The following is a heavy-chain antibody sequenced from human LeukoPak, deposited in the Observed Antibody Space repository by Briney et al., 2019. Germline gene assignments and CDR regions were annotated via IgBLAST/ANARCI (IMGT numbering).Heavy chain of an antibody. Sequence: PGGSLRLSCAASGFTFSSYAMHWVRQAPGKGLEWVAVISYDGSNKYYADSVKGRFTISRDNSKNTLYLQMNSLRAEDTAVYYCARENYYGSGSQKVLYYFDYWGQGTLVTVSS. D-gene: IGHD3-10*01. CDR2: ISYDGSNK. J-gene: IGHJ4*02. CDR1: GFTFSSYA. CDR3: ARENYYGSGSQKVLYYFDY. V-gene: IGHV3-30*14.